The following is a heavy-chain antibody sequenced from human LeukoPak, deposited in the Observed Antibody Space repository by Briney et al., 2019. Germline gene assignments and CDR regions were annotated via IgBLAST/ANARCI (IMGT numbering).Heavy chain of an antibody. J-gene: IGHJ4*02. CDR3: ARYGLRARGVIPHTYFDY. D-gene: IGHD3-10*01. V-gene: IGHV4-34*01. CDR1: GGSFSGYY. CDR2: INHSGST. Sequence: SETLSLTCAVYGGSFSGYYWSWIRQPPGKGLQWIGEINHSGSTNYNPSLKSRVTISVDTSKNQFSLKLSSVTAADTAVYYCARYGLRARGVIPHTYFDYWGQGALVTVSS.